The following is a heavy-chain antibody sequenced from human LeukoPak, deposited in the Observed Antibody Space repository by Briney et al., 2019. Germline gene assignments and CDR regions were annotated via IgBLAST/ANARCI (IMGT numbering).Heavy chain of an antibody. D-gene: IGHD3-10*01. CDR2: IYYSGST. Sequence: SETLSLTCTVSGGSISSSSYYWGWIRQPPGKGLEWIGSIYYSGSTYYNPSLKSRVTISVDTSKNQFSLKLSSVTAADTAVYYCARHGPMAGNYYGSGSYRRHFDYWGQGTLVTVSS. V-gene: IGHV4-39*01. CDR3: ARHGPMAGNYYGSGSYRRHFDY. J-gene: IGHJ4*02. CDR1: GGSISSSSYY.